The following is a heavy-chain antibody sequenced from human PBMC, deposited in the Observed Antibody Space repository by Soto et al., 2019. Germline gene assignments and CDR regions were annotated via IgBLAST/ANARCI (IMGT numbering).Heavy chain of an antibody. CDR2: ISGSGGST. CDR3: AKALAAGIEVARSGFDH. D-gene: IGHD3-22*01. Sequence: GGSLRLSCAASGFTLSSYAMSWVRQAPGKGLEWVSAISGSGGSTYYADSVKGRFTISRDNSKNTLYLQMNSLRAEDTAVYYCAKALAAGIEVARSGFDHWGQGTLVTVSS. V-gene: IGHV3-23*01. CDR1: GFTLSSYA. J-gene: IGHJ5*02.